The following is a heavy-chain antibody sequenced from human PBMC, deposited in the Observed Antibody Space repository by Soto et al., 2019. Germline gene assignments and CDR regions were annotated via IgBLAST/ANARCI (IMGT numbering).Heavy chain of an antibody. Sequence: GVSLRLSCVASDFSFRNYGMHCGLQSPCKGLEWVADISYDGRNKYYAESVKGRFTISRDNSKNTLYLQMNSLRTEDTAVYYCAKDWRWEQQIYGMNVWGQGTTVTVSS. J-gene: IGHJ6*02. CDR1: DFSFRNYG. CDR3: AKDWRWEQQIYGMNV. D-gene: IGHD1-26*01. V-gene: IGHV3-30*18. CDR2: ISYDGRNK.